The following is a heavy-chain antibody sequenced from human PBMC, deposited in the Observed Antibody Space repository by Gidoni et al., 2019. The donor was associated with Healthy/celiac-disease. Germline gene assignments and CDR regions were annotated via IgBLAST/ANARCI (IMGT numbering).Heavy chain of an antibody. Sequence: GTANYAQKFQGRVTITADESTSTAYMELSSLRSEDTAVYYCARPYCSGGSCYYYGMDVWGQGTTVTVSS. J-gene: IGHJ6*02. V-gene: IGHV1-69*01. D-gene: IGHD2-15*01. CDR2: GTA. CDR3: ARPYCSGGSCYYYGMDV.